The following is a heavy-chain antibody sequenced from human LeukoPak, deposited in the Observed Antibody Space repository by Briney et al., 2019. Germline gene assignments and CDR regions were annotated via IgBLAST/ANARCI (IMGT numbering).Heavy chain of an antibody. CDR3: ARVSMTTVTTDY. Sequence: SETLSLTCTVSGGSISSYYWSWIRQPPGKGLEWIGYIYYSGSTNYNPSLKSRVTISVDTSKNQFSLKVSSVTAADTAVYYCARVSMTTVTTDYWGQGTLVTVSS. CDR2: IYYSGST. CDR1: GGSISSYY. D-gene: IGHD4-17*01. V-gene: IGHV4-59*08. J-gene: IGHJ4*02.